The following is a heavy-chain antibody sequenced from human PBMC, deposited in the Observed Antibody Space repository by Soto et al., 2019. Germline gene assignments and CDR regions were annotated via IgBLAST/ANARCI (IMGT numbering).Heavy chain of an antibody. CDR2: VRTYAYGETT. D-gene: IGHD2-8*01. Sequence: LRLSCTTSGFTFGDYAMSWFRQTPGKGLEWVGFVRTYAYGETTEYAASVKGRFTVGRDNSRSTAYLHMSSLKTEDTGVYFCSRDCPCGLGYCTNGACFPNDFWGQGTLVTVSS. CDR3: SRDCPCGLGYCTNGACFPNDF. CDR1: GFTFGDYA. V-gene: IGHV3-49*03. J-gene: IGHJ4*02.